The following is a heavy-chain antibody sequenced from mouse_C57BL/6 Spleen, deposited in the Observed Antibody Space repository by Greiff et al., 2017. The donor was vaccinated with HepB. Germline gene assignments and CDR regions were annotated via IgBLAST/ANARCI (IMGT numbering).Heavy chain of an antibody. Sequence: QVQLQQPGAELVKPGASVKMSCKASGYTFTSYWITWVKQRPGQGLEWIGDIYPGSGSTNYNEKFKSKATMTVDTSSSTAYMQLSSLTSEDSAVYYCARRGYYYGSSTRYYAMDYWGQGTSVTVSS. CDR1: GYTFTSYW. CDR2: IYPGSGST. CDR3: ARRGYYYGSSTRYYAMDY. J-gene: IGHJ4*01. D-gene: IGHD1-1*01. V-gene: IGHV1-55*01.